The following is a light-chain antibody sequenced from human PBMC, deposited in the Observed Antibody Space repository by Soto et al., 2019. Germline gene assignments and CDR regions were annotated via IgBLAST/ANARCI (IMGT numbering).Light chain of an antibody. V-gene: IGKV4-1*01. J-gene: IGKJ5*01. Sequence: DIVMTQSPDSLAVSLGERATINCKSSQSVLYSSNNKNYLAWYQQKPGQPPKLLIYWASTRESGVPDRFSGSWSGTDFTLTSSSLQAEDVAVYYCQQYYSPPITFGQGTRLEIK. CDR3: QQYYSPPIT. CDR1: QSVLYSSNNKNY. CDR2: WAS.